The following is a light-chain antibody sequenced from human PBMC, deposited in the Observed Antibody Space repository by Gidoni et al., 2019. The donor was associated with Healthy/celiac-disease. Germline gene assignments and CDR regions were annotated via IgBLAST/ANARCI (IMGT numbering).Light chain of an antibody. CDR3: QQLNSYLFT. Sequence: DIQLTQSPSFLSASVGDRVTITCWASQGISSYLAWYQQKPGKAPKLLIYAASTLQSGVPSRFSGSGSGTEFTLTISSLQPEDFATYYCQQLNSYLFTFGPXTKVDIK. CDR1: QGISSY. J-gene: IGKJ3*01. CDR2: AAS. V-gene: IGKV1-9*01.